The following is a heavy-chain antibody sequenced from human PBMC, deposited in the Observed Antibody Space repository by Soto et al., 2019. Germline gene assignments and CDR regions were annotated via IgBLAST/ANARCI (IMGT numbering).Heavy chain of an antibody. CDR1: GYTFTSYG. CDR2: ISAYNGNT. Sequence: ASVKVSCKASGYTFTSYGISWVRQAPGQGLEWMGWISAYNGNTNYAQKLQGRVTMTTDTSTSTAYMELRSLRSDDTAAYYCARVLLYGDYMIIDPWGQGTLVTVSS. J-gene: IGHJ5*02. CDR3: ARVLLYGDYMIIDP. V-gene: IGHV1-18*01. D-gene: IGHD4-17*01.